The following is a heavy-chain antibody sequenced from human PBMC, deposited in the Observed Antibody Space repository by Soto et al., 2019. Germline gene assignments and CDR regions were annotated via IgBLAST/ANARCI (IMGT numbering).Heavy chain of an antibody. CDR1: GGSISSSSYY. CDR3: ARSSGYYWEPFDY. J-gene: IGHJ4*02. D-gene: IGHD3-3*01. CDR2: ISYRGST. Sequence: SETLSLTCTVSGGSISSSSYYWGWIRQPPGKGLEWIGSISYRGSTYYNPSLKSRVTISVDTSKNQFSLKLSSVTAADTAVYYCARSSGYYWEPFDYWGQGALVTVSS. V-gene: IGHV4-39*01.